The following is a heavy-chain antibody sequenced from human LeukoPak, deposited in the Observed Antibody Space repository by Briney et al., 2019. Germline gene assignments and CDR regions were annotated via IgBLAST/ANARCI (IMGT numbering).Heavy chain of an antibody. CDR3: ARDNSVGDNAWWFDP. V-gene: IGHV1-8*02. CDR2: MSPNSGNT. CDR1: GYTFTTYE. Sequence: ASVKVSCKASGYTFTTYEIYWVRQATGQGLEWVGWMSPNSGNTVYAQKFQGRVTMTRDMSTSTDYMELSSLRSEDTAIYYCARDNSVGDNAWWFDPWGQGTLVTVSS. D-gene: IGHD1-26*01. J-gene: IGHJ5*02.